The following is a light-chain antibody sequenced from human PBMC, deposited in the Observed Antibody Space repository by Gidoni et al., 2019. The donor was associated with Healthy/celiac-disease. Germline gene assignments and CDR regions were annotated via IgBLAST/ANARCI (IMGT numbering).Light chain of an antibody. CDR3: QQRSNWPPMYT. J-gene: IGKJ2*01. CDR1: QSVSSY. CDR2: DAS. V-gene: IGKV3-11*01. Sequence: DIVLTPSPATLSLSPGERATLSCRASQSVSSYLAWYQQKPGQAPRLLIYDASNRATGIPARFRGSGAGTDFNLTISSLEPEDFAVDYCQQRSNWPPMYTFGQGTKLEIK.